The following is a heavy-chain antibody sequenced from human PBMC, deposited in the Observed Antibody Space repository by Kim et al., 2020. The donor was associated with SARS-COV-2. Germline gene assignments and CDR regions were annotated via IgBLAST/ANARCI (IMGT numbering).Heavy chain of an antibody. J-gene: IGHJ3*02. CDR3: ARPRGPYYYDSSGSNTLGAFDI. Sequence: GGSLRLSCAASGFTVSSNYMSWVRQAPGKGLEWVSVIYSGGSTYYADSVKGRFTISRDNSKNTLYLQMNSLRAEDTAVYYCARPRGPYYYDSSGSNTLGAFDIWGQGTMVTVSS. CDR2: IYSGGST. V-gene: IGHV3-53*01. CDR1: GFTVSSNY. D-gene: IGHD3-22*01.